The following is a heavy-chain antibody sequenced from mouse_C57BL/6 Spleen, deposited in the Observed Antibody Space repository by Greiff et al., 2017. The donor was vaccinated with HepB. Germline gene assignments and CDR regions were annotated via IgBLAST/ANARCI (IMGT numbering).Heavy chain of an antibody. CDR1: GYSFTGYY. CDR3: ARSGDYYGSSPYAMDY. V-gene: IGHV1-42*01. Sequence: EVQLQQSGPELVKPGASVKISCKASGYSFTGYYMNWVKQSPEKSLEWIGEINPSTGGTTYNQKFKAKATLTVDKSSSTAYMQLKSLTSDDSAVYYCARSGDYYGSSPYAMDYWGQGTSVTVSS. J-gene: IGHJ4*01. D-gene: IGHD1-1*01. CDR2: INPSTGGT.